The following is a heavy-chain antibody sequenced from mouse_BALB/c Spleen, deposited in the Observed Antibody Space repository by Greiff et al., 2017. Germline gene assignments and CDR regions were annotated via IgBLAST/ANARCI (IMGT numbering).Heavy chain of an antibody. D-gene: IGHD2-12*01. J-gene: IGHJ4*01. CDR1: GYNFTSYW. Sequence: QVQLQQPGAELVKPGTSVKLSCKASGYNFTSYWITWVKLRPGQGLEWIGDIYPGSGSTNYNEKFKSKATLTVDTSSSTAYMQLSSLASEDSALYYCARSDDGYAMDYWGQGTSVTVSS. V-gene: IGHV1-55*01. CDR3: ARSDDGYAMDY. CDR2: IYPGSGST.